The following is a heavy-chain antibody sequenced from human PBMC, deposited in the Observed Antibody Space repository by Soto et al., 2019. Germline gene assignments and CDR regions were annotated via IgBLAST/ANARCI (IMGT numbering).Heavy chain of an antibody. V-gene: IGHV4-39*07. CDR3: ARAAMGGSSWPFDY. Sequence: PGGSLRLSCAASGFTFSSYGMHWVRQAPGKGLEWIGSMYYSGSTYYNPSLKGRVTISIDMSRNQFSLKLSSVTAADTAVYYCARAAMGGSSWPFDYWGRGTLVTVSS. D-gene: IGHD6-13*01. J-gene: IGHJ4*02. CDR1: GFTFSSYG. CDR2: MYYSGST.